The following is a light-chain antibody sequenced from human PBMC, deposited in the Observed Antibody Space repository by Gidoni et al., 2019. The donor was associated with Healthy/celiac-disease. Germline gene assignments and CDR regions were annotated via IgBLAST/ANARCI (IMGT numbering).Light chain of an antibody. J-gene: IGKJ4*01. CDR2: DAS. CDR1: QSVSSY. Sequence: ELVLTQSPATLSLSPGERATLSCMASQSVSSYLAWYQQKPGQAPRLLIYDASNRATGIPDRCSGSGSGTDFTLTISSLEPEDLAVYYCQQRSNWPPLTFGGGTKVEIK. CDR3: QQRSNWPPLT. V-gene: IGKV3-11*01.